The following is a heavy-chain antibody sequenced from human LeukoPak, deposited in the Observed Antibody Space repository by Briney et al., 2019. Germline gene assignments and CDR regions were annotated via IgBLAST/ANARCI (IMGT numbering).Heavy chain of an antibody. V-gene: IGHV4-59*01. CDR3: ARAEYDFWSGYPYYFDY. CDR2: IYYSGST. Sequence: SETLSLTCTVSGGSISSYYWSWIRQPPGKGLEWIGHIYYSGSTNYNPSLKSRVTISVDTSKNQFSLKLSSVTAADTAVYYCARAEYDFWSGYPYYFDYWGQGTLVTVS. CDR1: GGSISSYY. J-gene: IGHJ4*02. D-gene: IGHD3-3*01.